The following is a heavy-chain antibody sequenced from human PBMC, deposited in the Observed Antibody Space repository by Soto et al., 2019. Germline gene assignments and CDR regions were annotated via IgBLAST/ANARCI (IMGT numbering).Heavy chain of an antibody. J-gene: IGHJ4*02. CDR3: ARGGVVGYCSGGRCSDFDY. CDR1: GFTFSSYG. Sequence: GGSLRLSCAASGFTFSSYGMHCVRQAPGKGLEWVAVIWYDGSNEFYAESVKGRFTISRDNSKNTLYLQMNSLRAEDTAVYYCARGGVVGYCSGGRCSDFDYWGQGALVTVSS. D-gene: IGHD2-15*01. V-gene: IGHV3-33*01. CDR2: IWYDGSNE.